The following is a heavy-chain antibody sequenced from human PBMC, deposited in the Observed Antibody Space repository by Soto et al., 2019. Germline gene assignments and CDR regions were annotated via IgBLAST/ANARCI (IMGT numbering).Heavy chain of an antibody. D-gene: IGHD1-1*01. CDR2: ISDRGDTT. J-gene: IGHJ4*02. V-gene: IGHV3-23*01. Sequence: ETLSLTCAVSGASVSGQYWSWIRQPPGKGLEWVSAISDRGDTTHYADSVKGRFTISRDTSKNTLYLQLNALRADDTAVYYCAKDKPGTTSFDYWGQGTLVTVSS. CDR3: AKDKPGTTSFDY. CDR1: GASVSGQY.